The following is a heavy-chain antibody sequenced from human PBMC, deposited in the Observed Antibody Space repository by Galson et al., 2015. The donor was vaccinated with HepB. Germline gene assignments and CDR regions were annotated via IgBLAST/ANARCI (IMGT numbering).Heavy chain of an antibody. V-gene: IGHV1-46*04. D-gene: IGHD5-24*01. CDR1: GYTFTSYY. CDR2: INPSGGST. J-gene: IGHJ3*02. CDR3: ARDFVRAWGDEQLDGYNYEGAFDI. Sequence: SVKVSCKASGYTFTSYYMHWVRQAPGQGLEWMGIINPSGGSTSYAQKLQGRVTMTRDTSTSTVYMELSSLRSEDTAVYYCARDFVRAWGDEQLDGYNYEGAFDIWGQGTMVTVSS.